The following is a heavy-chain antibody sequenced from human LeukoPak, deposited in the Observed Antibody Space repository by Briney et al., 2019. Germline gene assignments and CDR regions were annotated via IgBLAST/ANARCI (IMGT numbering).Heavy chain of an antibody. CDR1: GYTFTSYY. D-gene: IGHD3-10*01. CDR2: INPSGGRT. Sequence: ASVKVSCKASGYTFTSYYMHWVRQAPGQGLEGRGIINPSGGRTSYAQKFQGRVTMTRDTSTSTVYMELSRLRSEDTTVYYCARARSGSGSYTAFDIWGQGTMVTVSS. J-gene: IGHJ3*02. V-gene: IGHV1-46*03. CDR3: ARARSGSGSYTAFDI.